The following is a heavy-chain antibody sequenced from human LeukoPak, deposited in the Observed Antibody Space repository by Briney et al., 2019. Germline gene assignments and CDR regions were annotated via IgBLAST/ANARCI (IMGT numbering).Heavy chain of an antibody. D-gene: IGHD2-2*01. CDR1: GYTFTSYG. CDR3: ARDYCSSTSCYYQDDAFDI. V-gene: IGHV1-8*02. Sequence: ASVKVSCKASGYTFTSYGISWVRQAPGQGLEWMGWMNPNSGNTGYAQKFQGRVTMTRNTSISTAYMELSSLRSEDTAVYYCARDYCSSTSCYYQDDAFDIWGQGTMVTVSS. CDR2: MNPNSGNT. J-gene: IGHJ3*02.